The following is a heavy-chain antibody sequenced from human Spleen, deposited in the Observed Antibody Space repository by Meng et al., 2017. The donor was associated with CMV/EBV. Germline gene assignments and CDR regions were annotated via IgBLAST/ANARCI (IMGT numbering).Heavy chain of an antibody. D-gene: IGHD1-26*01. CDR3: VREDRIGDPWWFDH. Sequence: GESLKISCAASGFIFSSHEMNWVRQAPGEGLEWVSYINGGGNSIFYTDSVKGRFTISRDNAKNSLYLQMNSLRVEDTAVYYCVREDRIGDPWWFDHWGQGVLVTVSS. J-gene: IGHJ5*02. CDR1: GFIFSSHE. CDR2: INGGGNSI. V-gene: IGHV3-48*03.